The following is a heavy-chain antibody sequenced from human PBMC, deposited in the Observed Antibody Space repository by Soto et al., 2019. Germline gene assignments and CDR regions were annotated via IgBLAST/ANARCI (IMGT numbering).Heavy chain of an antibody. CDR2: IYYRGST. CDR1: GGSFTSGSYY. J-gene: IGHJ6*02. D-gene: IGHD1-7*01. Sequence: LSLTCTVSGGSFTSGSYYWGWIRQPPEKGLEWIGYIYYRGSTSYNPSLKGRVTISLDTSKSQFSLELTSVTAADTAVYFCARDRRTGTTHPYYGMDVWGQGTTVTVSS. V-gene: IGHV4-61*01. CDR3: ARDRRTGTTHPYYGMDV.